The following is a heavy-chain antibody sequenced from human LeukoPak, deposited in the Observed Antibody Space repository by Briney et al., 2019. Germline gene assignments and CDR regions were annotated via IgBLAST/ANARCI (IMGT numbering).Heavy chain of an antibody. CDR3: AGQLGGSAPHGYSYYYYMDV. Sequence: ASVKVSCKASGYTFTGYYMHWVRQSPGQGLEWMGWINPSGGSTSYAQKFQGRVTMTRDMSTSTVYMELSSLRSECTAVYYCAGQLGGSAPHGYSYYYYMDVWGKGTPVTVSS. V-gene: IGHV1-46*01. CDR2: INPSGGST. CDR1: GYTFTGYY. D-gene: IGHD5-18*01. J-gene: IGHJ6*03.